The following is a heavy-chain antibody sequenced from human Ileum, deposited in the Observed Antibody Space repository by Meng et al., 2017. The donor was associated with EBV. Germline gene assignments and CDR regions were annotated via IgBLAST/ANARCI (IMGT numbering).Heavy chain of an antibody. D-gene: IGHD2-8*01. J-gene: IGHJ5*02. CDR1: GFIFTNAW. CDR3: STVSVVQLGTNRPWP. V-gene: IGHV3-15*01. CDR2: IRSKTDGGTT. Sequence: VQVVXXXXXXVKPGXXXRLSXXXSGFIFTNAWMSWVRQAPGKGLEWIGRIRSKTDGGTTDYAAPVKGRFTISRDDSKNTLYLQMNNLKTEDTAVYYCSTVSVVQLGTNRPWPWGQGTLVTVSS.